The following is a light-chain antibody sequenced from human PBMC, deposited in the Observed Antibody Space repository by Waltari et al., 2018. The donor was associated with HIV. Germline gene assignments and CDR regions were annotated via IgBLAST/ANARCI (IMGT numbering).Light chain of an antibody. V-gene: IGKV1-39*01. CDR2: AAS. CDR3: QQSYSTPPYT. J-gene: IGKJ2*01. CDR1: QSISSY. Sequence: DIQTTQSPSSLSAPVGARVTITCRASQSISSYLNWYQQKPGKAPKLLIFAASSLQSGVPSRFTGSGSGTDFTRTISSLQPEDFATYYWQQSYSTPPYTFGQGTKLEIK.